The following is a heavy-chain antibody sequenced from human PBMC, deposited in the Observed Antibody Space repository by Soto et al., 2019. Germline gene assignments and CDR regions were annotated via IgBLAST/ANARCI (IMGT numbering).Heavy chain of an antibody. D-gene: IGHD3-3*01. CDR3: AKRAQNPIFGVAVNYFDH. V-gene: IGHV3-23*01. CDR2: ISDSGGST. J-gene: IGHJ4*02. Sequence: PGGSLRLSCAASGFTFSSYAMSWVRQAPGKGPEWVSGISDSGGSTYYADSVKGRFTISRDNSKNTLYLQMSSLRAEDTAVFYCAKRAQNPIFGVAVNYFDHWGQGTLVTVSS. CDR1: GFTFSSYA.